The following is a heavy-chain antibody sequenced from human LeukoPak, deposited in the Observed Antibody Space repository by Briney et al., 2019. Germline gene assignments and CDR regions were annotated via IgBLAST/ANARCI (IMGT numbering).Heavy chain of an antibody. Sequence: QSGGSLRLSCAPSGFTFSGSAMHWVRQATGKGLEWVSAIGTAGDTYYPGSVKGRFTISRENAKNSLYLQMNSLRAGDTAVYYCARRYGSGSNYYYGMDVWGQGTTVTVSS. V-gene: IGHV3-13*01. J-gene: IGHJ6*02. CDR3: ARRYGSGSNYYYGMDV. CDR1: GFTFSGSA. D-gene: IGHD3-10*01. CDR2: IGTAGDT.